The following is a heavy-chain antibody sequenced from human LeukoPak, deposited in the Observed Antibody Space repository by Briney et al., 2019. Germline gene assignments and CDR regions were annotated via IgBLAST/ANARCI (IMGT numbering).Heavy chain of an antibody. CDR3: ARAYYYDSSGYFWAGY. CDR1: GFTFSSYW. CDR2: INSDDTST. J-gene: IGHJ4*02. D-gene: IGHD3-22*01. V-gene: IGHV3-74*01. Sequence: QPGGSLRLSCAASGFTFSSYWMHWVRQAPGKGLVWVSRINSDDTSTAYADSVKGRFTISRDNAQNTLYLQMNSLRAEDTAVYYCARAYYYDSSGYFWAGYWGQGTLVTVSS.